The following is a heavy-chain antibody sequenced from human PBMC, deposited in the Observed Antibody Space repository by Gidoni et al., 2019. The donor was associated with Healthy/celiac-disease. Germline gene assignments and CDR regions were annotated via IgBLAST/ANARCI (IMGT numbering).Heavy chain of an antibody. CDR3: ARDGYYYDSSD. J-gene: IGHJ4*02. CDR2: IIPILGIA. V-gene: IGHV1-69*04. D-gene: IGHD3-22*01. Sequence: VKKPGSSVKVSCKASGGTFSSYTISWVRQAPGQGLEWMGRIIPILGIANYAQKFQGRVTITADKSTSTAYMELSSLRSEDTAVYYCARDGYYYDSSDWGQGTLVTVSS. CDR1: GGTFSSYT.